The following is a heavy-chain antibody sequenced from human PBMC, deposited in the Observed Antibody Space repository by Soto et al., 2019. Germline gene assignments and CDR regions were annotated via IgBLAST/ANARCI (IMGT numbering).Heavy chain of an antibody. CDR3: ARTERDFYGLDV. Sequence: EVQLVESGGGLVQPGGSLRLSCEASGFTFRNYDMHWVRQGTGKGLEWVSGISAAGDPDYADSVEGRFTISRENAQNSFFLQLNSRRVADTAVYYGARTERDFYGLDVWVQGTTVIVSS. CDR2: ISAAGDP. V-gene: IGHV3-13*05. CDR1: GFTFRNYD. J-gene: IGHJ6*02.